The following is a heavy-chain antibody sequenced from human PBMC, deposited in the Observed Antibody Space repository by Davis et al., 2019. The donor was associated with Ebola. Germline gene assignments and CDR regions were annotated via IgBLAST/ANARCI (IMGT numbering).Heavy chain of an antibody. V-gene: IGHV3-30*18. J-gene: IGHJ5*02. CDR2: VSFDGILK. CDR3: AKETGVSGSTYESFLDL. CDR1: GFTFSSYG. Sequence: GESLKISCAASGFTFSSYGMHWVRQAPGKGLEWVAVVSFDGILKYYADTVKGRFTISRDNSDNTLYLQMNSLRNEDTDLYYCAKETGVSGSTYESFLDLWGQGTLVTVSS. D-gene: IGHD1-26*01.